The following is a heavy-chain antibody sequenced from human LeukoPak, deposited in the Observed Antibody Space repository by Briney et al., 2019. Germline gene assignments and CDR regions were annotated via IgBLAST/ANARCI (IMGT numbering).Heavy chain of an antibody. V-gene: IGHV3-53*01. CDR2: IYCDGST. Sequence: GSLRLSCAASGFTVSSNYMSWVRQAPGKGLEWVSVIYCDGSTYYADSVKGRFTISRDNSKNTLYLQMNSLRAEDTAVYYCARDWGYCSSTSCHVFDYWGQGTLVTVSS. CDR1: GFTVSSNY. CDR3: ARDWGYCSSTSCHVFDY. D-gene: IGHD2-2*01. J-gene: IGHJ4*02.